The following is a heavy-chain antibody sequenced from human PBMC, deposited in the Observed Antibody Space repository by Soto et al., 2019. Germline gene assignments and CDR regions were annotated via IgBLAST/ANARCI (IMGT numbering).Heavy chain of an antibody. CDR1: GGSFSGYY. CDR2: INHSGST. Sequence: SETLSLTCAVYGGSFSGYYWSWIRQPPGKGLEWIGEINHSGSTNYNPSLKSRVTISADTSKNQFSLKLSSVTAADTAVYYCAMRSSIAAAGTINWFDPWGQGTLVTVSS. CDR3: AMRSSIAAAGTINWFDP. V-gene: IGHV4-34*01. J-gene: IGHJ5*02. D-gene: IGHD6-13*01.